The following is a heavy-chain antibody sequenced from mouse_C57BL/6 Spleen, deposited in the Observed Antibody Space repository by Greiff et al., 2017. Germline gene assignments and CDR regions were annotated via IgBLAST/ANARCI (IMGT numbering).Heavy chain of an antibody. Sequence: VQLQQSGPELVKPGASVKISCKASGYSFTGYYMNWVKQSPEKSLEWIGEINPSTGGTTYNQKFKAKATLTVDKSSSTAYMQLKSLTSEDSAVYYCAKTAQSVGCAYWGQGTLVTVSA. J-gene: IGHJ3*01. CDR3: AKTAQSVGCAY. CDR2: INPSTGGT. V-gene: IGHV1-42*01. D-gene: IGHD3-2*02. CDR1: GYSFTGYY.